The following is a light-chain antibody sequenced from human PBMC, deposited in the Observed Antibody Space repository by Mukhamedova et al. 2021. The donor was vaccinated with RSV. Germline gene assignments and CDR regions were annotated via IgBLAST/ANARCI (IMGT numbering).Light chain of an antibody. Sequence: GTSSDVGGYNYVSWYQQYPGKAPKLMIYDVSKRPSGVSNRFSGSKSGNTASLTISGLQAEDEADYSCCSYAGSFTLAFGGGTKLTVL. V-gene: IGLV2-23*02. CDR2: DVS. J-gene: IGLJ2*01. CDR1: SSDVGGYNY. CDR3: CSYAGSFTLA.